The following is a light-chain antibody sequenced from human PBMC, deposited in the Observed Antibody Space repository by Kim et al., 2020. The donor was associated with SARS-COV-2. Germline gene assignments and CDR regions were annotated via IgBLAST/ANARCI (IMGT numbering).Light chain of an antibody. CDR1: SLRSYY. J-gene: IGLJ2*01. V-gene: IGLV3-19*01. Sequence: SSELTQDPAVSVALGQTVRITCQGDSLRSYYASWYQQKPGQAPVLVIYGKNNRPSGIPDRFSGSSSGNTASLTITGAQAEDEADYYCNSRDSSGKLYVVF. CDR2: GKN. CDR3: NSRDSSGKLYVV.